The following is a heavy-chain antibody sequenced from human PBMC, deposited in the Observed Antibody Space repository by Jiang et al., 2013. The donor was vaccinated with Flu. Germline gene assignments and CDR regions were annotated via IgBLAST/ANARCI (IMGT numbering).Heavy chain of an antibody. Sequence: PGGSLRLSCAVSGFTFSSYWMHWVRQAPGKGLVWVSRINSDASTTIYADSVKGRFTISRDNAKNMVYLQMNSLRAEDTAVYYCARYYTSGSYCLDYWGQGALVTVSS. CDR3: ARYYTSGSYCLDY. J-gene: IGHJ4*02. CDR1: GFTFSSYW. D-gene: IGHD3-10*01. V-gene: IGHV3-74*01. CDR2: INSDASTT.